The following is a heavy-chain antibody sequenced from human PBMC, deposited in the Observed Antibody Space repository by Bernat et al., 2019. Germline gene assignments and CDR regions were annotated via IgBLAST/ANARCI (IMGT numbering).Heavy chain of an antibody. Sequence: EVQLVESGGGLVQPGGSLRLSCAASGFTLSVYWINWVRQAPGKGLGWVASINQDGREKYYVDSVKGRFAISKDNTRNPADLQMKGLRAEDTAVYFCVRLDWVTPAYWGQGALVTVPS. D-gene: IGHD2-21*02. J-gene: IGHJ4*02. V-gene: IGHV3-7*03. CDR2: INQDGREK. CDR1: GFTLSVYW. CDR3: VRLDWVTPAY.